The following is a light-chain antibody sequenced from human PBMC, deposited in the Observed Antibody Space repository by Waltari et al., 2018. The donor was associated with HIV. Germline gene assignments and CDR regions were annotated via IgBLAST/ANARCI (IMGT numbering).Light chain of an antibody. CDR2: YDS. Sequence: SYVLAQPPSVSVAPGKTARITCGGNNIGSKSVHWYQQKPGQAPGVVIYYDSDRPSGSPVPFSASNSGNTATLTISRGEAGDEAGFYCQVWDSSSDAYVFGTGTKVTGL. V-gene: IGLV3-21*04. CDR1: NIGSKS. CDR3: QVWDSSSDAYV. J-gene: IGLJ1*01.